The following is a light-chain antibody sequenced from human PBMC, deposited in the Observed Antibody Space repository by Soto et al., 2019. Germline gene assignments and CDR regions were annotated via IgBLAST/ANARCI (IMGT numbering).Light chain of an antibody. V-gene: IGKV1-39*01. J-gene: IGKJ2*01. CDR3: QQSYNSPYT. CDR2: AAS. CDR1: QTMSSY. Sequence: DIDLTQSPSSLSASVGDRVTITCRASQTMSSYLNWYQQKPGKAPNLLIFAASTLQSGVPSRFSGSGSGTDFTLTISSVQPEDIATYYCQQSYNSPYTFGQGTKLEVK.